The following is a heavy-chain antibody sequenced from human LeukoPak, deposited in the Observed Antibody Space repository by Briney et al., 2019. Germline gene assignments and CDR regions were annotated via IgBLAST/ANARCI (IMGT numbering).Heavy chain of an antibody. CDR3: ARSYGSDYGMDV. V-gene: IGHV3-48*03. D-gene: IGHD4-17*01. Sequence: GGSLSLSCAASGFTVSSYEMNWVRQAPGKGLEWVSYISSSGSTIYYADSVKGRFTISRDNAKNSLYLQMNSLRAEDTAVYYCARSYGSDYGMDVWGQGTTVTVSS. J-gene: IGHJ6*02. CDR1: GFTVSSYE. CDR2: ISSSGSTI.